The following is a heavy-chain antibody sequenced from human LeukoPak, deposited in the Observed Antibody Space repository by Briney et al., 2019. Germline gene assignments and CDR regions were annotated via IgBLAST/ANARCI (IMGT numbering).Heavy chain of an antibody. V-gene: IGHV1-24*01. CDR3: ATGSLSPRLVTMVRGVIAAFDI. D-gene: IGHD3-10*01. J-gene: IGHJ3*02. CDR2: FDPEDGET. Sequence: GASVKVSCKVSGYTLTELPMHWVRQAPGKGLEWMGGFDPEDGETIYAQKFQGRVTMTEDTSTDTAYMELSSLRSEDTAVYYCATGSLSPRLVTMVRGVIAAFDIWGQGTMVTVPS. CDR1: GYTLTELP.